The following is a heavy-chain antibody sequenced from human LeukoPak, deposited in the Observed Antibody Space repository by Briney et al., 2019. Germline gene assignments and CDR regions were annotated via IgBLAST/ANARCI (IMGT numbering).Heavy chain of an antibody. Sequence: GGSLRLSCAASGFTFSSYEMNWVRQAPGKGRQWGSYISSSVGTIYYADSVKGRFTISRGNAKNSLYLQMNSLRAEDTAVYYCARPATLSRSYFEYWGQGTLVTVSS. J-gene: IGHJ4*02. CDR3: ARPATLSRSYFEY. V-gene: IGHV3-48*03. CDR2: ISSSVGTI. CDR1: GFTFSSYE.